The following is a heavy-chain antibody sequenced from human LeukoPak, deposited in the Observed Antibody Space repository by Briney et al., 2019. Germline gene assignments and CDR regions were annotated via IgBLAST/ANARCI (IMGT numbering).Heavy chain of an antibody. V-gene: IGHV4-38-2*01. J-gene: IGHJ4*02. CDR2: IYHSGST. Sequence: PSETLSLTXAVSGYSISSGFYWGWIRQPPGKGLEWIGNIYHSGSTYYNPSLKSRVTISVDTSNNQFSLKLSSVSTADTAVYYCARHGLSGSGYSQFDYWGQGTLVTVSS. CDR3: ARHGLSGSGYSQFDY. CDR1: GYSISSGFY. D-gene: IGHD3-22*01.